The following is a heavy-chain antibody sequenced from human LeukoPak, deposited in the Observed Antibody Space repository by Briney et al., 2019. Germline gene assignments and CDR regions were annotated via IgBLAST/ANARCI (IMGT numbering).Heavy chain of an antibody. V-gene: IGHV3-74*01. D-gene: IGHD3-10*01. CDR2: INSDGSST. CDR1: GFTFSSYW. CDR3: ARAYGSGSYYNGLDY. J-gene: IGHJ4*02. Sequence: GGSLRLSCAASGFTFSSYWMHWVRQAPGKGLVWVSRINSDGSSTSYADSVKGRFTISRDNAKNTLYLQMNSLRAEDTAVYYCARAYGSGSYYNGLDYWGLGTLVTVSS.